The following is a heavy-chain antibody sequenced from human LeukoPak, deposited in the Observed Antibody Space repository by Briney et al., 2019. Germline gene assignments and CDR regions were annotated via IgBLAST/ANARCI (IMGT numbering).Heavy chain of an antibody. D-gene: IGHD3-3*01. CDR2: IYYSGST. J-gene: IGHJ4*02. CDR3: ARVNTIFGVVIPDY. V-gene: IGHV4-59*01. Sequence: PSETLSLTCTVSGGSISSYYWSWIRQPPGKGLEWIGYIYYSGSTNYNPSLKSGVTISVDTSKNQFSLKLSSVTAADTAVYYCARVNTIFGVVIPDYWGQGTLVTVSS. CDR1: GGSISSYY.